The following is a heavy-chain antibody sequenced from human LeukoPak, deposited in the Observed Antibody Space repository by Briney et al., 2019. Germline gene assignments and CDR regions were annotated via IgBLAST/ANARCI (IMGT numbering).Heavy chain of an antibody. D-gene: IGHD3-3*01. V-gene: IGHV4-38-2*02. CDR3: ARAGGPDFWSGYYNTRRGWFDP. J-gene: IGHJ5*02. CDR1: GYSISSTYY. Sequence: SETLSLTCTVSGYSISSTYYWGWIRQPPGKGLEWIGEINHSGSTNYNPSLKSRVTISVDTSKNQFSLKLSSVTAADTAVYYCARAGGPDFWSGYYNTRRGWFDPWGQGTLVTVSS. CDR2: INHSGST.